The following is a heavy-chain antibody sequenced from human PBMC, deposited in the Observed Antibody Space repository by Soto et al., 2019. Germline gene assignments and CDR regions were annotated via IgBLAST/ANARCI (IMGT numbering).Heavy chain of an antibody. CDR1: GFTFSSYG. V-gene: IGHV3-30*18. CDR3: AKLGGAVAGKGNCFDP. Sequence: PGGSLRLSCAASGFTFSSYGMHWVRQAPGKGLEWVAVISYDGSNKYYADSVKGRFTISRDNSKNTLYLQMNSLRAEDTAVYYCAKLGGAVAGKGNCFDPWGQGTLVIVSS. D-gene: IGHD6-19*01. CDR2: ISYDGSNK. J-gene: IGHJ5*02.